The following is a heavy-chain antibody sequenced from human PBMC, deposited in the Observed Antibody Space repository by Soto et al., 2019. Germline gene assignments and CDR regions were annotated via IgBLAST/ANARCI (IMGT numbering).Heavy chain of an antibody. CDR2: IYSGGST. CDR3: ARDWDSNYAFDI. Sequence: GSLRLSCAASGFTVSSNYMSWVRQAPGKGLEWVSVIYSGGSTYYADSVKGRFTISRDNSKNTLYLQMNSLRAEDTAVYYCARDWDSNYAFDIWGQGTMVTVSS. V-gene: IGHV3-53*01. J-gene: IGHJ3*02. CDR1: GFTVSSNY. D-gene: IGHD4-4*01.